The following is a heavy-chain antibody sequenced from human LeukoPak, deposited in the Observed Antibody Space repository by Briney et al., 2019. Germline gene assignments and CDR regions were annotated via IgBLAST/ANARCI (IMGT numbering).Heavy chain of an antibody. V-gene: IGHV3-7*01. CDR3: TKSGTTFDY. CDR1: GFTFSNFW. CDR2: IKQVGGEK. D-gene: IGHD1-14*01. Sequence: QPGGSLRLSCAASGFTFSNFWMSWVRQAPGKGLEWVANIKQVGGEKYYVDSVKGRFTISRDNAKNSVYLQMTNLRAADTAMYYCTKSGTTFDYWGLGTLVTVSS. J-gene: IGHJ4*02.